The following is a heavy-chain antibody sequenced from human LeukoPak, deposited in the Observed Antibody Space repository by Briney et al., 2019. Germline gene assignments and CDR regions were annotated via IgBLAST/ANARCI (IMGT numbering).Heavy chain of an antibody. V-gene: IGHV3-30*02. D-gene: IGHD5-12*01. CDR1: GFTFSTYG. CDR3: ARDPGATPYDY. J-gene: IGHJ4*02. Sequence: PGGSLRLSCAASGFTFSTYGMHWVRQAPGKGLEWVTFIRSDGSNKYYADSVKGRFTISRDNSKNTLYLQMNSLRAEDTAVYYCARDPGATPYDYWGQGTLVTVSS. CDR2: IRSDGSNK.